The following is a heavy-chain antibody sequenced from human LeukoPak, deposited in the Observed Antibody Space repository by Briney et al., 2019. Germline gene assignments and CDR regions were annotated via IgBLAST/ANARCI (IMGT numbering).Heavy chain of an antibody. CDR2: INPNSGGT. J-gene: IGHJ4*02. D-gene: IGHD1-26*01. V-gene: IGHV1-2*04. CDR1: GGTFSSYA. Sequence: ASVKVSCKASGGTFSSYAISWVRQAPGQGLEWMGWINPNSGGTNYAQKFQGWVTMTRDTSISTAYMELSRLRSDDTAVYYCAREGIVGGFDYWGQGTLVTVSS. CDR3: AREGIVGGFDY.